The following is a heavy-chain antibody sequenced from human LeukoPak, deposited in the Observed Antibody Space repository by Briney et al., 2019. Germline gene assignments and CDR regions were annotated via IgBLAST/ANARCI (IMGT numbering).Heavy chain of an antibody. CDR1: GFSLSSYS. V-gene: IGHV3-48*04. D-gene: IGHD2-2*01. Sequence: GGSLRHSCAASGFSLSSYSMTWVRQAPGKGLEWVAYISSSGTTKDYTDSVKGRFTASRDNAKNSLYLQMNSLRADDTAVYYCARGMSYPAANLDYWGQGALVTVSS. CDR3: ARGMSYPAANLDY. CDR2: ISSSGTTK. J-gene: IGHJ4*02.